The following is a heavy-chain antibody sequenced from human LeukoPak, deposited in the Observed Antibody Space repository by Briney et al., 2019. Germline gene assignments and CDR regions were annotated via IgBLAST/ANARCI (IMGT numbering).Heavy chain of an antibody. CDR3: ARRVIRYCSSTSCSTHYYYYYMDV. CDR1: GGSFSGYY. CDR2: IYYSGST. J-gene: IGHJ6*03. Sequence: PSETLSLTCAVYGGSFSGYYWSWIRQPPGKGLEWIGSIYYSGSTYYNPSLKSRVTISVDTSKNQFSLKLSSVTAADTAVYYCARRVIRYCSSTSCSTHYYYYYMDVWGKGTTVTVSS. D-gene: IGHD2-2*01. V-gene: IGHV4-34*01.